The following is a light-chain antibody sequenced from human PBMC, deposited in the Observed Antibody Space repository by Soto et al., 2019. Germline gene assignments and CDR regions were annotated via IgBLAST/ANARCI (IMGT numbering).Light chain of an antibody. CDR3: QQRSNWPLT. J-gene: IGKJ4*01. CDR2: DVS. V-gene: IGKV3-11*01. Sequence: EIVLTQSPVTLSLSPGERATLSCRASQSVTSFLAWYQQKPGQAPRLLIYDVSIRATGIPARFSGSGSGTDYTLTISSLEPEEFAVYYCQQRSNWPLTFGGGTKVEIK. CDR1: QSVTSF.